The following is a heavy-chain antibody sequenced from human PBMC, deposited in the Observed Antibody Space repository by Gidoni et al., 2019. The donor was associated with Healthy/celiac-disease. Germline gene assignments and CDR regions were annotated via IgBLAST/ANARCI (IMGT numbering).Heavy chain of an antibody. V-gene: IGHV3-48*02. CDR3: ARDPEGGSYPGLDY. D-gene: IGHD3-10*01. Sequence: AASGFTFSSYSMNWVRQAPGKGLEWVSYISSSSSTIYYADSVKGRFTISRDNAKNSLYLQMNSLRDEDTAVYYCARDPEGGSYPGLDYWGQGTLVTVSS. CDR2: ISSSSSTI. J-gene: IGHJ4*02. CDR1: GFTFSSYS.